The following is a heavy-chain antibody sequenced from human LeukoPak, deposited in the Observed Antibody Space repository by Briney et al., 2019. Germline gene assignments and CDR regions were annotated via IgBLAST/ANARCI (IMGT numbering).Heavy chain of an antibody. CDR3: ARDRRLVGATALSY. D-gene: IGHD1-26*01. V-gene: IGHV3-7*01. CDR2: IKQDGTEK. J-gene: IGHJ4*02. CDR1: GFTFTTYW. Sequence: PGGSLRLSCAASGFTFTTYWMSWVRQAPGKGLEWVANIKQDGTEKYYVDSVKGRFTISRDNAKNSLYLQMNSLRAEDTAVYYCARDRRLVGATALSYWGQGTLVTVSS.